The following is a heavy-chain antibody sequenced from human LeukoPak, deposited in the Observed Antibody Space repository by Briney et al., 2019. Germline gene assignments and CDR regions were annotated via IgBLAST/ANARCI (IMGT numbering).Heavy chain of an antibody. CDR1: GFTFSDYY. D-gene: IGHD3-22*01. J-gene: IGHJ4*02. CDR2: IDTSTNNI. V-gene: IGHV3-11*04. CDR3: ARDRHYYDSSGYYYYFDY. Sequence: GGSLRLSCAASGFTFSDYYMSWIRQAPGKGLEWVSYIDTSTNNIYYADSVKGRFTISRDKAKNSLYLQMNSLRAEDTAVYYCARDRHYYDSSGYYYYFDYWGQGTLVTVSS.